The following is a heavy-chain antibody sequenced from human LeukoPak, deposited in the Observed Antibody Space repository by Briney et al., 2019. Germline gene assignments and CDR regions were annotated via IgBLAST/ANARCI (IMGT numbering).Heavy chain of an antibody. V-gene: IGHV5-10-1*01. CDR1: GYSFTSYW. D-gene: IGHD2-2*01. CDR2: INPSDSYI. Sequence: GESLKISCKGSGYSFTSYWISWVRQMAGEGVEWMGRINPSDSYISYSPSLQGHVTISADKSISTAYLQWSSLKASDTAMYYCARLGYCSSTSCYAPDYWGQGTLVTVSS. J-gene: IGHJ4*02. CDR3: ARLGYCSSTSCYAPDY.